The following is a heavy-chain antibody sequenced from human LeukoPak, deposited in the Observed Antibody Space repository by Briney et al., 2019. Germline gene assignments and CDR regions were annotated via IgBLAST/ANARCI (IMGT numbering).Heavy chain of an antibody. CDR2: IYSSGST. J-gene: IGHJ5*02. V-gene: IGHV4-4*07. Sequence: PSETLSLTCTVSGGSINNYYWSWIRQPAGKGLEWIGRIYSSGSTNYNSSLKSRVTMSVDTSKNQFSLQLSSVTAADTAVYYCARGVHGSGSYGQFDRWGQGTLVTVSS. D-gene: IGHD3-10*01. CDR1: GGSINNYY. CDR3: ARGVHGSGSYGQFDR.